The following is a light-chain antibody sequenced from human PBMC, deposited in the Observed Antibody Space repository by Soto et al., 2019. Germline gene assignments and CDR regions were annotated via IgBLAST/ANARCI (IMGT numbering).Light chain of an antibody. CDR1: GPTIGAAYD. V-gene: IGLV1-40*01. CDR2: GNT. CDR3: QTYDNSLNAYV. Sequence: QSVLTQPPSVSGAPGQRVTISCTGSGPTIGAAYDVHWYQQFPGAAPKVLIYGNTNRPSGVPDRFSGSKSGTSASLAITGLQAEDEADYYCQTYDNSLNAYVFGTGTKGTVL. J-gene: IGLJ1*01.